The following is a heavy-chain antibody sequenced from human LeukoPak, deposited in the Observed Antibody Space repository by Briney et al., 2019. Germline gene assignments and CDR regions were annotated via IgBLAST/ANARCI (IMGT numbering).Heavy chain of an antibody. D-gene: IGHD3-22*01. CDR3: ARGHSSGYYTGPLDY. V-gene: IGHV1-46*01. CDR2: INPSGGST. Sequence: VASVKVSCKASGYTFTSYYMHWVRQAPGQGLEWMGIINPSGGSTSYAQKFQGRVTMTRDTSASTVYMELYSLRSEDTAVYYCARGHSSGYYTGPLDYWGQGTLVTVSS. J-gene: IGHJ4*02. CDR1: GYTFTSYY.